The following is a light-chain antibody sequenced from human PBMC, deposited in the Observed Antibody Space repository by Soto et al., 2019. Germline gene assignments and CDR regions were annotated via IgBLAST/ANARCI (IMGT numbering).Light chain of an antibody. J-gene: IGLJ2*01. Sequence: HSALTQPRSVSGSPGQSVTISCTGTSSDVGGYDYVSWYQQHPGKAPKLMIYDVTKRPSGVPDRFSGSKSGNTASLTISGLQAEDEADYYCLSYAGSYTLVVFGGGTKLTVL. CDR1: SSDVGGYDY. CDR3: LSYAGSYTLVV. CDR2: DVT. V-gene: IGLV2-11*01.